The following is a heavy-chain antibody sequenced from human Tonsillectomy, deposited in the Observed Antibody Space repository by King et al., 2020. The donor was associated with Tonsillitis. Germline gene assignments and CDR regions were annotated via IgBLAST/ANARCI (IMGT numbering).Heavy chain of an antibody. CDR3: ARVSYMGILTPPYYYYYMDV. D-gene: IGHD4-23*01. CDR2: ISDSGTT. Sequence: QLQESGPGLVKPSETLSLTCTVSGGSISSSYWSWIRQPPGKGLECIGYISDSGTTNYNPSLKSRVTISVDTSKDQFSLKLSSVTAADTAVYYCARVSYMGILTPPYYYYYMDVWGKGTTVTVSS. CDR1: GGSISSSY. V-gene: IGHV4-59*01. J-gene: IGHJ6*03.